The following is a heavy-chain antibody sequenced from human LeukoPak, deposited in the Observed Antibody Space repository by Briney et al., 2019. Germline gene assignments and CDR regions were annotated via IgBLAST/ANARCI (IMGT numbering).Heavy chain of an antibody. Sequence: SETLSLTCTVSGGSISSYYWSWIRQPPGKGLDWIGFFFTSGSTNYNPSLKSRVTISVDTSKNQFSLKLSSVTAADTALYYCARLMFFYCSGGSCYYAFDIWGQGTMVTVSS. CDR2: FFTSGST. CDR3: ARLMFFYCSGGSCYYAFDI. V-gene: IGHV4-4*08. D-gene: IGHD2-15*01. J-gene: IGHJ3*02. CDR1: GGSISSYY.